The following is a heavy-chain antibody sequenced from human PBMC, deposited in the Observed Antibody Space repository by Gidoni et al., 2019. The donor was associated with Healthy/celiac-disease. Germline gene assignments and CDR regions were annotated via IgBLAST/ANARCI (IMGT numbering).Heavy chain of an antibody. J-gene: IGHJ4*02. Sequence: QVELVPSGAEVKKPVSSVEVACNASGGTFSSYPISLVRQATGQGLDWMGGIIPILGIAHYAQKFQGRVTFTADTSTSTAYMELSSLRSEDTALYYCASLAANLDYLGQGTLVTFS. CDR2: IIPILGIA. D-gene: IGHD6-13*01. V-gene: IGHV1-69*02. CDR3: ASLAANLDY. CDR1: GGTFSSYP.